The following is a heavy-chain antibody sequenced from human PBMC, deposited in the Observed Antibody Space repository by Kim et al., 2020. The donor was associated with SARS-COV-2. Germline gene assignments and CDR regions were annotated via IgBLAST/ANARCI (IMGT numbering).Heavy chain of an antibody. CDR3: TDWVDTWGLEY. D-gene: IGHD2-21*01. J-gene: IGHJ4*02. CDR1: EFTFSDYW. CDR2: INKDGSQK. V-gene: IGHV3-7*03. Sequence: GGSLRLSCAASEFTFSDYWMTWVRQAPGKGLEWVANINKDGSQKFYVDSVKGRFTISRDNAKYSLYLQMDSLRVEDTAVYYCTDWVDTWGLEYWGQGTLVTVSP.